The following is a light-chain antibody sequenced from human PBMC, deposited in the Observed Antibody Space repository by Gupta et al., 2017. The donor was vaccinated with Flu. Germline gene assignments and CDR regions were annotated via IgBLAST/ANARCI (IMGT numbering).Light chain of an antibody. V-gene: IGKV3-15*01. Sequence: PPSLSASTGERATPSGRASQGVNYYLAWYQQKPGHAPRLLINGASTRANVVPARFSGSGSETEFTLTISSRQSEDFAVYYCQQQDKCPVTFGRGTKVDSK. J-gene: IGKJ4*01. CDR3: QQQDKCPVT. CDR2: GAS. CDR1: QGVNYY.